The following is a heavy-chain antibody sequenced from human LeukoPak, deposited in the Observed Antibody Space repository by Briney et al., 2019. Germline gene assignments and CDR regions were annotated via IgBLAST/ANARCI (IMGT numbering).Heavy chain of an antibody. CDR2: ISGSGGGT. D-gene: IGHD3-22*01. Sequence: GGSLRLSCAVPGITVSNYGMSWVRQAPGKGLEWVAGISGSGGGTNYADSVKGRFTISRDNFKNTLYLQMNSPRAEDTAVYFCAKRGVVIRVILVGFHKEAYYFDSWGQGALVTVSS. CDR3: AKRGVVIRVILVGFHKEAYYFDS. CDR1: GITVSNYG. J-gene: IGHJ4*02. V-gene: IGHV3-23*01.